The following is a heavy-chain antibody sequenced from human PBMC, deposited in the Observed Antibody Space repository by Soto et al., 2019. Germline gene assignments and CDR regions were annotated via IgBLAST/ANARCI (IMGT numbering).Heavy chain of an antibody. J-gene: IGHJ4*02. V-gene: IGHV4-61*01. CDR1: GGSVNTAPYY. CDR3: ARDHHSLYDTSGYYPFFDY. CDR2: IYYTGTT. D-gene: IGHD3-22*01. Sequence: QVRLQESGPGLVKPSETLSLTCTVSGGSVNTAPYYWSWIRQPPGKGLEWIGNIYYTGTTNYNPSLKSRVSISLDTSKNRFSLNLGSVTAADTAVYFCARDHHSLYDTSGYYPFFDYWGQGTLVTVSP.